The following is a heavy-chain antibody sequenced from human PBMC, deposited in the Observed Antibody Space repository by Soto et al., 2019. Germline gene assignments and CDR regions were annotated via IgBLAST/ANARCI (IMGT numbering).Heavy chain of an antibody. CDR2: IKGKPDGGAT. Sequence: GGSLRLSCAASGFTFNTSWLTWVRQAPGKGLEWVGRIKGKPDGGATDYAALVEGRFMISIADSHYTVFLQMNSLKTDDTAVYFCTAASPFNYWGPGTLVTVSS. CDR3: TAASPFNY. V-gene: IGHV3-15*01. J-gene: IGHJ4*02. CDR1: GFTFNTSW.